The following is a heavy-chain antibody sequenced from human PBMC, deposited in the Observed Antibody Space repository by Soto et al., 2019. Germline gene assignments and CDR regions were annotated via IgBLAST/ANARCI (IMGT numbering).Heavy chain of an antibody. CDR3: AKGWGDY. Sequence: EVQVLESGGGLVQPGGSLRLSCVASGFTFSSHVMSWVRQAPGKGLEWVSGISVGGGSTYYADSAKGRFTISRDNSKNTPNLQMNSLRAEDTAIYYCAKGWGDYWGQGTLVTVSS. CDR1: GFTFSSHV. J-gene: IGHJ4*02. D-gene: IGHD1-26*01. V-gene: IGHV3-23*01. CDR2: ISVGGGST.